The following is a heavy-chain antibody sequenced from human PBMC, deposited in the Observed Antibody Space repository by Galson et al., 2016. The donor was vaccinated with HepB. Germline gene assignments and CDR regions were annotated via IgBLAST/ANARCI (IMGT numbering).Heavy chain of an antibody. Sequence: SLRLSCAVSGLTFSNFWMSWARQAPGKRLEWVGRIKSNADAGTADYVEPVKGRFTISRDDSKNTLYLQMTSLSTEDTAVYYCTTFTKIWGQGTLVTVSS. J-gene: IGHJ4*02. CDR3: TTFTKI. CDR2: IKSNADAGTA. D-gene: IGHD3-22*01. V-gene: IGHV3-15*01. CDR1: GLTFSNFW.